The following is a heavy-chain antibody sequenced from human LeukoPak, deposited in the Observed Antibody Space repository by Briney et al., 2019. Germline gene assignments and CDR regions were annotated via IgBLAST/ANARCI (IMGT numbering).Heavy chain of an antibody. V-gene: IGHV1-18*01. CDR2: INTVNSNP. CDR1: GYSFTHYG. D-gene: IGHD3-10*01. Sequence: ASVKVSCKTLGYSFTHYGISWVRQAPGQGLEWLGRINTVNSNPEIEQKFQDRVTVTTDKSTATAYMELKNLTSDDTAVYYCARDRGLVRHTNWLDPWGQGTLVTGSS. J-gene: IGHJ5*02. CDR3: ARDRGLVRHTNWLDP.